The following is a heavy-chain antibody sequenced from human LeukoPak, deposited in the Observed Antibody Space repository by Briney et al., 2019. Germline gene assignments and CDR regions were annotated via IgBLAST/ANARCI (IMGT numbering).Heavy chain of an antibody. Sequence: PSETLSLTCAVYVGSFSGYYWTWIRQPPGKGLEWIGEINHSGSTTYNPSLKSRVTISVDTSKNQFSLKLRSVTAADTAVYYCARTLRLVYYWGQGTLVTVSS. CDR1: VGSFSGYY. J-gene: IGHJ4*02. CDR3: ARTLRLVYY. V-gene: IGHV4-34*01. D-gene: IGHD6-19*01. CDR2: INHSGST.